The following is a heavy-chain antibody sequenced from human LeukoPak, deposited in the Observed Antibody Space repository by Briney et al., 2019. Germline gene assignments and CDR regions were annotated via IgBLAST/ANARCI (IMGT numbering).Heavy chain of an antibody. J-gene: IGHJ5*02. CDR1: GGSISSSSHS. Sequence: SETLSLTCTVSGGSISSSSHSWGWIRQPPGKGLEWTGTIYYTGRTYYNPSLESRLTISVDTSKNQFSLKLTSVTAADTAIYYCAQSLGSGNWIGNWFGPWGQGTLVTVSS. V-gene: IGHV4-39*01. D-gene: IGHD1-1*01. CDR2: IYYTGRT. CDR3: AQSLGSGNWIGNWFGP.